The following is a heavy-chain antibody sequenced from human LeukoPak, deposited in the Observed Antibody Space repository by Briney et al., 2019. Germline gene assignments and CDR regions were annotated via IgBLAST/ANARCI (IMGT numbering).Heavy chain of an antibody. Sequence: GGSLRLSCVASGFTFSKYGMHWVRQAPGKGLEWLAIIWYDGHNKYYTDSVKGRFTISRDNSKNTLFLEMTDLRAEDTAVYYCAREWGLIAVAGGPGYWGQGALVTVSS. V-gene: IGHV3-33*01. D-gene: IGHD6-19*01. J-gene: IGHJ4*02. CDR3: AREWGLIAVAGGPGY. CDR2: IWYDGHNK. CDR1: GFTFSKYG.